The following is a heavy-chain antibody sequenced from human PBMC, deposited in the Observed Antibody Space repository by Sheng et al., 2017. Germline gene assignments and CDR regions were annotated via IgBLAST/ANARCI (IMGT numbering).Heavy chain of an antibody. V-gene: IGHV3-30*18. CDR1: GFSFSNYA. CDR3: AKDHNYGSGSYMFDN. D-gene: IGHD3-10*01. J-gene: IGHJ4*02. CDR2: ISYDGSYK. Sequence: QVQLVESGGGVVQPGRSLRLSCAASGFSFSNYAMHWVRQGPGKGLEWVALISYDGSYKYYADSVQGRFTISRDNSKNTVFLQMNSLTTEDTAVYFCAKDHNYGSGSYMFDNWGQGTLVTVSS.